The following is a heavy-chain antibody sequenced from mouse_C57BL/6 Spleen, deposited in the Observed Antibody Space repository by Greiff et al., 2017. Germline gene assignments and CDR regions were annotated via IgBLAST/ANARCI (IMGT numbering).Heavy chain of an antibody. J-gene: IGHJ2*01. V-gene: IGHV1-4*01. CDR2: INPSSGYT. CDR1: GYTFTSYT. Sequence: QVLLQQSGAELARPGASVTMSCTASGYTFTSYTMHWVNQRPGQGLEWMGYINPSSGYTKYNQKFKDKATLTADNSSSTAYMHLSSLTSEDSAVYYFASDNFDYWGQGTTLTVSS. CDR3: ASDNFDY.